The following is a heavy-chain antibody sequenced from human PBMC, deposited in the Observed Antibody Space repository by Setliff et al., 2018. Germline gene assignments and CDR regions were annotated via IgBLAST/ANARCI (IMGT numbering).Heavy chain of an antibody. Sequence: SETLSLTCAVYSGSFSGYFWSWIRQPPGKGLEWIGHIYTTGRTDYNPSLKSRVTMSVDTSKNQFSLKVTSVTAADTAVYYCARGRNVAARLLDSWGRGTLVTVSS. CDR2: IYTTGRT. V-gene: IGHV4-34*01. CDR3: ARGRNVAARLLDS. CDR1: SGSFSGYF. J-gene: IGHJ4*02. D-gene: IGHD6-6*01.